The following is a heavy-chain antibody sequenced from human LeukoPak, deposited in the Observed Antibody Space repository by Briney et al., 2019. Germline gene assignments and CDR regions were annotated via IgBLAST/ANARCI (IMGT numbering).Heavy chain of an antibody. CDR1: GYIFTSYW. V-gene: IGHV5-51*01. D-gene: IGHD3-10*01. CDR2: IYPGDSDT. J-gene: IGHJ4*02. Sequence: GESLKISCKGSGYIFTSYWIGWVRQMPGKGLEWMGIIYPGDSDTRYSPSFQGQVTISADKSISTAYLQWSSLRASDTAMYYCARVHYYGSGSYSSPPDYWGQGTLVTVSS. CDR3: ARVHYYGSGSYSSPPDY.